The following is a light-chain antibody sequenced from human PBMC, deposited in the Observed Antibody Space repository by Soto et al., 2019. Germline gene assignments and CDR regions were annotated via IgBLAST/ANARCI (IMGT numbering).Light chain of an antibody. J-gene: IGLJ1*01. CDR3: SSYTSSSFYV. Sequence: QSALTQPASVSGSPGQSITISCTGTSSDVCGYNYVSWYQQHPGKAPKLMIYEVSNRPSGVSNRFSGSKSGNTASLTISGLQAEDEADYYCSSYTSSSFYVFGTGTKVTVL. CDR1: SSDVCGYNY. CDR2: EVS. V-gene: IGLV2-14*01.